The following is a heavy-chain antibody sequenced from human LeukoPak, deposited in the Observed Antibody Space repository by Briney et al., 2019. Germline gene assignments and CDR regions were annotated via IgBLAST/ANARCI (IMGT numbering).Heavy chain of an antibody. Sequence: PSETLSLTCTVSGHSISSYYWSWIRQPPGKGLEWIGYIYYSGSTNYNPSLKSRVTISVDTSKNQFSLKLSSVTAADTAVYYCARVGNYYDSSGFPDYWGQGTLVTVSS. CDR3: ARVGNYYDSSGFPDY. J-gene: IGHJ4*02. CDR1: GHSISSYY. V-gene: IGHV4-59*01. CDR2: IYYSGST. D-gene: IGHD3-22*01.